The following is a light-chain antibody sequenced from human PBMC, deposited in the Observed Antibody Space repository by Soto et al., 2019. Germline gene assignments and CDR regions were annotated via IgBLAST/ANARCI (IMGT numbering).Light chain of an antibody. V-gene: IGLV2-14*01. Sequence: QSPLTQPACVSWSPGQSITISCTGTSSDVGGYNYVSWYQQHPGKAPKLMIYEVSNRPSGVSNRFSGSKSGNTASLTISGLQAEDEADYYCSSYTSSSAFYVFGTGTKVTVL. CDR3: SSYTSSSAFYV. CDR2: EVS. J-gene: IGLJ1*01. CDR1: SSDVGGYNY.